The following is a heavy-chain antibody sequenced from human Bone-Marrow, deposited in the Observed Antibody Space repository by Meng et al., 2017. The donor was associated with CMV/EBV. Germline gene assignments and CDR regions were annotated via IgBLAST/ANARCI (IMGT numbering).Heavy chain of an antibody. J-gene: IGHJ4*02. D-gene: IGHD3-10*01. CDR3: AKPAFGETDY. CDR2: ISGSGGST. V-gene: IGHV3-23*01. CDR1: GFTFSSYA. Sequence: GESLKISCVASGFTFSSYAMSWVRQAPGKGLEWVSAISGSGGSTYYADSVKGRFTISRDNSKNTLYLQMNSLRAEDTAVYYCAKPAFGETDYWGQGTLVTVSS.